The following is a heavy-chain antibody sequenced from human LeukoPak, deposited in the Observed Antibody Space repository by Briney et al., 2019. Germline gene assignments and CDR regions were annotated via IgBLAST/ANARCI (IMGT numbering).Heavy chain of an antibody. J-gene: IGHJ6*03. CDR2: IYYSGST. Sequence: SSETLSLTCTVSGGSISSYYWSWIRQPPGKGLECIGYIYYSGSTNYNPSLKSRVTISVDTSKNQFSLKLSSVTAADTAVYYCARDLSTFGDYMDVWGKGTTVTVSS. CDR3: ARDLSTFGDYMDV. V-gene: IGHV4-59*01. CDR1: GGSISSYY. D-gene: IGHD3-16*01.